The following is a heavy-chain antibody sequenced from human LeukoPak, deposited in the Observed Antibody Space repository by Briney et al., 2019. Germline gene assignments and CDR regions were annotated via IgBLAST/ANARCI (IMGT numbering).Heavy chain of an antibody. CDR2: IIPIFGTA. Sequence: SVKVSCKASGGTSSSYAISWVRQAPGQGLEWMGGIIPIFGTANYAQKFQGRVTITADKSTSTAYMELSSLRSEDTAVYYCARGDITMVRGVIIPSRFDPWGQGTLVTVSS. D-gene: IGHD3-10*01. CDR1: GGTSSSYA. V-gene: IGHV1-69*06. J-gene: IGHJ5*02. CDR3: ARGDITMVRGVIIPSRFDP.